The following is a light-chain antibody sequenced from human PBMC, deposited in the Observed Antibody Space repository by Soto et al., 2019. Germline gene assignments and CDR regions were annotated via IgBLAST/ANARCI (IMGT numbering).Light chain of an antibody. V-gene: IGKV1-5*01. CDR2: DAS. CDR3: QQNYNTLIT. J-gene: IGKJ5*01. Sequence: DIQMTQSPATLSASIGDRVTITCRASESIRTWLAWYQHKPGKAPKFLIYDASSLESGVPSRFSGSGSGTEFTLTISNLQPEDFTTYYCQQNYNTLITFGQGTRLEI. CDR1: ESIRTW.